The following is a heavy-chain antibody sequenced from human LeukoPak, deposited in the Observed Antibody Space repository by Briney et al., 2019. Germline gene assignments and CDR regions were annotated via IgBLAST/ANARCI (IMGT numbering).Heavy chain of an antibody. CDR1: GYSISSGYY. D-gene: IGHD3-10*01. CDR3: ARTLYYYGSGSYSSPPYY. V-gene: IGHV4-38-2*02. J-gene: IGHJ4*02. CDR2: INHSGST. Sequence: SETLSLTCTVSGYSISSGYYWGWIRQPPGKGLEWIGEINHSGSTNYNPSLKSRVTISVDTSKNQFSLKLSSVTAADTAVYYCARTLYYYGSGSYSSPPYYWGQGTLVTVSS.